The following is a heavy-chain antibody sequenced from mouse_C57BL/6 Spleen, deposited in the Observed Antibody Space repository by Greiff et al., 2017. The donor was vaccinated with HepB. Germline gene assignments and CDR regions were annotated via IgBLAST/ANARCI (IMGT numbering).Heavy chain of an antibody. CDR1: GYTFTSYW. Sequence: VKLQQPGAELVRPGTSVKLSCKASGYTFTSYWMHWVKQRPGQGLEWIGVIDPSDSYTNYNQKFKGKATLTVDTSSSTAYMQLSSLTSEDSAVYYCARDLYDGYYYAMDYWGQGTSVTVSS. V-gene: IGHV1-59*01. J-gene: IGHJ4*01. CDR3: ARDLYDGYYYAMDY. D-gene: IGHD2-3*01. CDR2: IDPSDSYT.